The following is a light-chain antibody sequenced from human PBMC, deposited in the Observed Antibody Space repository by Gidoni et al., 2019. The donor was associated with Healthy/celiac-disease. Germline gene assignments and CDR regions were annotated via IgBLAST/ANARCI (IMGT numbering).Light chain of an antibody. Sequence: ELVLTQSPGTLSLSPGERATLSCRASQSVSSSYLAWYQQKPGQAPRLLIYGASSRATGIPDRCSGSGSGTDFTLTISRLEPEDFAVYYCQQYGSARDTFGQXTKLEIK. V-gene: IGKV3-20*01. CDR3: QQYGSARDT. CDR1: QSVSSSY. J-gene: IGKJ2*01. CDR2: GAS.